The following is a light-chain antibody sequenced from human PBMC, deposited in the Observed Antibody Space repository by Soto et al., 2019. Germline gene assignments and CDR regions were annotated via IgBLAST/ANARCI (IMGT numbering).Light chain of an antibody. CDR2: DVS. Sequence: QSALTQPRSVSGSPGQSVTISCTGTSSDVGSYNFVSWYQQHPGKAPNLMIYDVSKRPSGVPDRFTGSKSGNTASLTISGLQAEDEADYYCCSYARSYTWVFGTGTKLTVL. CDR3: CSYARSYTWV. V-gene: IGLV2-11*01. CDR1: SSDVGSYNF. J-gene: IGLJ1*01.